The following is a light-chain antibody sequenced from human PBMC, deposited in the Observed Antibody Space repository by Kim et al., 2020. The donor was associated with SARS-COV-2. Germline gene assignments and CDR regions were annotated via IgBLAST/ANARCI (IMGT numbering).Light chain of an antibody. Sequence: SAAVGDRVTITCRASQGIRNDLGWYQQKAGKAPKRLIFSAANLESGVPSRFSGSGSVTEFTLTIDSLQPEDFATYYCLQHSNYPYTFGQGTKLEIK. J-gene: IGKJ2*01. CDR2: SAA. V-gene: IGKV1-17*01. CDR1: QGIRND. CDR3: LQHSNYPYT.